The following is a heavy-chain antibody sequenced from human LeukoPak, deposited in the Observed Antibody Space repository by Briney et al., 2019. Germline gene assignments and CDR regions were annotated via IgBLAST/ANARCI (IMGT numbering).Heavy chain of an antibody. CDR1: GGTFSSYA. V-gene: IGHV1-69*13. CDR3: ARDQNTAMAHYFDY. CDR2: IIPIFGTA. D-gene: IGHD5-18*01. J-gene: IGHJ4*02. Sequence: ASVKVSFKASGGTFSSYAISWVRQAPGQGLEWMGGIIPIFGTANYAQKFQGRVTITADESTSTAYMELSSLRSEDTAVYYCARDQNTAMAHYFDYWGQGTLVTVSS.